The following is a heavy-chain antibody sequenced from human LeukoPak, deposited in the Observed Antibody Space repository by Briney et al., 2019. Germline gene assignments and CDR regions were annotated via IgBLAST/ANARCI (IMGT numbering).Heavy chain of an antibody. D-gene: IGHD2-15*01. V-gene: IGHV4-34*01. CDR2: INHSGST. CDR3: ARARVGSYFDY. Sequence: SETLSLTCAVYGGSFSGYYWSWIRQPPGKGLEWVGEINHSGSTNYNPYLKSRVTISVDTSKNQFSLKLSSVTAADTAVYYCARARVGSYFDYWGQGTLVTVSS. CDR1: GGSFSGYY. J-gene: IGHJ4*02.